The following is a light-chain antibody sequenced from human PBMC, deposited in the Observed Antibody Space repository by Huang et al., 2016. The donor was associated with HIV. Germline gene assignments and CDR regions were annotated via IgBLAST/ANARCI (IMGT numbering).Light chain of an antibody. CDR2: GAS. J-gene: IGKJ4*01. V-gene: IGKV3-15*01. CDR3: QHYNNWPA. CDR1: QSIDSN. Sequence: EIVMTQSPVTLSVSPGERATLSCRSSQSIDSNLAWYQQKPGQAPRLLIYGASTRATGSPDRFSGSGSGTEFTLTISSLQSEDFAVYYCQHYNNWPAFGGGTKVDIK.